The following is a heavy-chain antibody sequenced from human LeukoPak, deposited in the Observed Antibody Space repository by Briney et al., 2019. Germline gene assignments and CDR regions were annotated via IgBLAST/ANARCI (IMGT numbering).Heavy chain of an antibody. V-gene: IGHV4-59*01. CDR2: ISYIGST. CDR1: GGSISSYY. Sequence: PSETLSLTCSVSGGSISSYYWSWIRQPPGKGLEWIGYISYIGSTNYNPSLKSRVTISVDTSKNQFSLNLSSVTAADTAVYYCARAFIRARSNYFDYWGQGTLVTVSS. CDR3: ARAFIRARSNYFDY. D-gene: IGHD3-16*02. J-gene: IGHJ4*02.